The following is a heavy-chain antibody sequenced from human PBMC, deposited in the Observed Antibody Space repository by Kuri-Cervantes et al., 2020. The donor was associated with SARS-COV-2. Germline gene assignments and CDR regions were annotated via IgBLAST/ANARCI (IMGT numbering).Heavy chain of an antibody. Sequence: GSLRLSCAVYGGSFSGYYWSWIRQPPGKGLEWIGEINHSGSTNYNPSLKSRVTISVDTSQNQFSLKLSSVTAADTAVYYCARDQGGYYMDVWGKGTTVTVSS. CDR3: ARDQGGYYMDV. V-gene: IGHV4-34*01. D-gene: IGHD3-16*01. CDR2: INHSGST. CDR1: GGSFSGYY. J-gene: IGHJ6*03.